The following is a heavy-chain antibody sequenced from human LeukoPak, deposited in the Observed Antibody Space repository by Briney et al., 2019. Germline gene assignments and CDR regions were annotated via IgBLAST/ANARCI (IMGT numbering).Heavy chain of an antibody. Sequence: GGSLRLSCAASGFTFSSYAMHWVRQAPGKGLEWVAVISYDGSNKYYADSVKGRFTISRDNSKNTLYLQMNSLRAEDTAVYYCARECSSTSCYGMDVWGQGTTVTVSS. V-gene: IGHV3-30-3*01. CDR2: ISYDGSNK. CDR3: ARECSSTSCYGMDV. CDR1: GFTFSSYA. D-gene: IGHD2-2*01. J-gene: IGHJ6*02.